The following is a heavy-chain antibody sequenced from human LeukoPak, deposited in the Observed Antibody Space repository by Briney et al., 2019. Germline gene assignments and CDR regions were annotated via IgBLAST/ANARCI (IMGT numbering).Heavy chain of an antibody. Sequence: GGSLRLSCAASGFTFDDYAMHWVRQAPGKGLEWVSGISWNSGSIGYADSVKGRFTISRDNAKNSLYLQMNSLRAEDTAVYYCARGEDYYGSGSYYDFDYWGQGTLVTVSS. J-gene: IGHJ4*02. CDR1: GFTFDDYA. CDR3: ARGEDYYGSGSYYDFDY. CDR2: ISWNSGSI. D-gene: IGHD3-10*01. V-gene: IGHV3-9*01.